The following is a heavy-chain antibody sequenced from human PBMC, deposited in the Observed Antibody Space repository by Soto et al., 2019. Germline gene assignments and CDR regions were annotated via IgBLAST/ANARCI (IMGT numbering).Heavy chain of an antibody. D-gene: IGHD3-3*01. CDR1: GYTFTSYA. J-gene: IGHJ4*02. CDR2: ISAYNGNT. V-gene: IGHV1-18*01. CDR3: AREAYYDFWSGYYRPKHFDY. Sequence: ASVKVSCKASGYTFTSYAISWLRQAPGQGLEWMGWISAYNGNTNYAQKLQGRVTMTTDTSTSTAYMELRSLRSDDTAVYYCAREAYYDFWSGYYRPKHFDYWGQGTLVTVSS.